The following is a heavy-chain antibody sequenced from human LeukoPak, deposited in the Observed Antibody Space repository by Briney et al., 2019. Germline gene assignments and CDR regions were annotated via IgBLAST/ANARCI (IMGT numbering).Heavy chain of an antibody. CDR1: GFTFSNYW. Sequence: QPGGSLRLTCAASGFTFSNYWMKWVRQAPGKGLEWVSVIYSGGSTYYADSVKGRFTISRHNSKNTLYLQMNSLRAEDTAVYYCATDRDGYSVEAFDIWGQGTMVTVSS. J-gene: IGHJ3*02. CDR3: ATDRDGYSVEAFDI. D-gene: IGHD5-24*01. CDR2: IYSGGST. V-gene: IGHV3-53*04.